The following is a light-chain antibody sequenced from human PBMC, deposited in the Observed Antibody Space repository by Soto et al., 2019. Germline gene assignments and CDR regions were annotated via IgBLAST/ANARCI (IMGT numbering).Light chain of an antibody. J-gene: IGKJ1*01. Sequence: IRMTQSPSPLSASTGDRVTITCRASQGISSCLAWYQQKPGKAPKLLIYDASTLKSGVPSRFSGSGSGTEFTLTISSLQPDDFATYYCQHYNSYSEAFGQGTKVDIK. CDR1: QGISSC. V-gene: IGKV1-5*03. CDR2: DAS. CDR3: QHYNSYSEA.